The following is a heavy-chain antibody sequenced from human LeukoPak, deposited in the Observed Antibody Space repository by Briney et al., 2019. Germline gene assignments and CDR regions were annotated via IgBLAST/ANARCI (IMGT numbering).Heavy chain of an antibody. CDR1: GGSISSHY. CDR2: IYYSGST. CDR3: ARESCSSTSCYYNWFDP. V-gene: IGHV4-59*11. J-gene: IGHJ5*02. D-gene: IGHD2-2*01. Sequence: SETLSLTCTVSGGSISSHYWSWIRQPPGKGLEWIGYIYYSGSTNYNPSLKSRVTISVDTSKNQFSLKLSSVTAADTAVYYCARESCSSTSCYYNWFDPWGQGTLVTVPS.